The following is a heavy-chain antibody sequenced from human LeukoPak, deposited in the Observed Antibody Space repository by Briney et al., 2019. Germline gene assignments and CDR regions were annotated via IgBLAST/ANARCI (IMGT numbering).Heavy chain of an antibody. CDR3: AKEGTMRDAFDI. D-gene: IGHD1-7*01. CDR1: GYTFTSYG. CDR2: ISAHNGNT. Sequence: ASVKVSCKASGYTFTSYGISWVRQAPGQGLEWMGWISAHNGNTNYAQKLQGRVTMTTDTSTSTAYMELRSLRSDDTAVYFCAKEGTMRDAFDIWGQGTMVTVSS. J-gene: IGHJ3*02. V-gene: IGHV1-18*01.